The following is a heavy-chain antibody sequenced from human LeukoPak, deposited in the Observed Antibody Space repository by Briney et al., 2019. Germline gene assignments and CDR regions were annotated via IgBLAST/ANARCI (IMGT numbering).Heavy chain of an antibody. Sequence: ASVKVSCTASGYTFTSYAINWVRQAPGQGLEWMGWINTNTGNPTYAQGFTGRFVFSLDTSVSTTYLQISSLKPEDTAVYYCARLSITGTTYWFDPWGQGTLVTVSS. CDR1: GYTFTSYA. CDR3: ARLSITGTTYWFDP. V-gene: IGHV7-4-1*02. CDR2: INTNTGNP. D-gene: IGHD1-7*01. J-gene: IGHJ5*02.